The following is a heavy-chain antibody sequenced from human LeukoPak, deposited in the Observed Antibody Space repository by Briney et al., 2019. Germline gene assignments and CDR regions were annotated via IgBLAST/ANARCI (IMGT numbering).Heavy chain of an antibody. CDR3: ARGDGSGSGRWFDP. V-gene: IGHV4-30-2*01. Sequence: PSETLSLTCTVSGASISSGTYSWSWIRQPPGEGLEWIGYIYHTGSTYYNPSLKGQVTISVDRSKNQFSLNLNFVTAADTALYYCARGDGSGSGRWFDPWGQGTLITVSS. CDR1: GASISSGTYS. CDR2: IYHTGST. D-gene: IGHD3-10*01. J-gene: IGHJ5*02.